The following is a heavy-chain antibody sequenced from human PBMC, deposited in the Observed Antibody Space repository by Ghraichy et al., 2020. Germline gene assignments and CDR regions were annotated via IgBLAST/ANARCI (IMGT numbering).Heavy chain of an antibody. CDR1: GFSVNTSGVG. Sequence: SGPPLVKPTQTLTLTCTFSGFSVNTSGVGVGWIRQPPGEALEWLALFYGAEDKRYNPSLKSRLTISQDTSNSQVTLKVTNMDPVDTATYYCVLTSNRAARRCCRPFDDWGQGILVTVSS. CDR2: FYGAEDK. V-gene: IGHV2-5*02. D-gene: IGHD6-6*01. CDR3: VLTSNRAARRCCRPFDD. J-gene: IGHJ4*02.